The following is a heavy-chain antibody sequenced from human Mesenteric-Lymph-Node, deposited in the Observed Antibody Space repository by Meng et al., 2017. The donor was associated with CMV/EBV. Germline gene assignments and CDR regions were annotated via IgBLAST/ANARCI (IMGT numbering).Heavy chain of an antibody. CDR1: YSFTSYW. D-gene: IGHD2-2*01. CDR2: LYPGDSDT. J-gene: IGHJ4*02. CDR3: ARHRYCSSTSCSDFDH. Sequence: YSFTSYWIGWVRQMPGKGLEWMGVLYPGDSDTRYSPSFEGQVTMSADKSISTAYLQWSSLKASDTAIYYCARHRYCSSTSCSDFDHWGQGTLVTVSS. V-gene: IGHV5-51*01.